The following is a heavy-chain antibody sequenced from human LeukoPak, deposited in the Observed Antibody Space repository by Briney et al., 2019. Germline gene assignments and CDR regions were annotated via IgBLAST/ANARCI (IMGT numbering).Heavy chain of an antibody. D-gene: IGHD1-26*01. CDR2: ITTDGSGT. CDR1: GFTLSDYW. Sequence: GGSLRLSCAASGFTLSDYWMHWVRQVPGKGLVWVSCITTDGSGTTYADSVRGRFTVSRDNAKNTLYLQVDSLRVEDTAVYYCARTTDSNAFDIWGQGTMVTVSS. J-gene: IGHJ3*02. CDR3: ARTTDSNAFDI. V-gene: IGHV3-74*01.